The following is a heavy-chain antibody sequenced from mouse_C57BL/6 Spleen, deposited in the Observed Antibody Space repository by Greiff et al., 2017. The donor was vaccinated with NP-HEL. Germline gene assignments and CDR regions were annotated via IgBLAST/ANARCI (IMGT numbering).Heavy chain of an antibody. CDR3: AREGYYGGYFDV. J-gene: IGHJ1*03. CDR2: INPSNGGT. V-gene: IGHV1-53*01. D-gene: IGHD1-1*01. CDR1: SYTFTSYW. Sequence: VQLQQPGTELVKPGASVKLSCKASSYTFTSYWMHWVKQRPGQGLEWIGNINPSNGGTNYNEKFKSKATLTVDKSSSTAYMQLSSLTSEDSAVYYCAREGYYGGYFDVWGTGTTVTVSS.